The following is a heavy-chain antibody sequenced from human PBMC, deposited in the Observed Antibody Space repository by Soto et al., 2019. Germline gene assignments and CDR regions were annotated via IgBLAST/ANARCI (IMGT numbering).Heavy chain of an antibody. V-gene: IGHV1-69*12. CDR1: GGTFSSYA. CDR2: ISPIFGTA. D-gene: IGHD1-1*01. J-gene: IGHJ3*02. CDR3: AGETSGTFDI. Sequence: QVQLVQSGAEVKKPGSSVKVSCKASGGTFSSYAISWVRQAPGQGLEWMGGISPIFGTANYSQKFQGRVTITADETTSTAYMELGSLSSEDTAVYYCAGETSGTFDIWGQGTMVTVSS.